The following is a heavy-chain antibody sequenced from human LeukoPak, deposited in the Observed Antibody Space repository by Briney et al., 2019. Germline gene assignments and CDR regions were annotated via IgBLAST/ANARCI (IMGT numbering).Heavy chain of an antibody. CDR1: GGSISSSNW. CDR2: IYHSGST. Sequence: PSGTLSLTCAVSGGSISSSNWWSWVRQPPGKGLGWIGEIYHSGSTNYTPSLKSRVTISVDKSKNQFSLKLSSVTAADTAVYYCASQPNTYYYGSGSILGDAFDIWGQGTMVTVSS. CDR3: ASQPNTYYYGSGSILGDAFDI. V-gene: IGHV4-4*02. J-gene: IGHJ3*02. D-gene: IGHD3-10*01.